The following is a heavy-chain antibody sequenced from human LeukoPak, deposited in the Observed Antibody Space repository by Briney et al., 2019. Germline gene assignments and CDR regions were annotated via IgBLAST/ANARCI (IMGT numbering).Heavy chain of an antibody. J-gene: IGHJ4*02. CDR2: IRYDGSNK. Sequence: GGSLRLSCAASGFTFSSYGMHWVRQAPGKGLEWVAFIRYDGSNKYYADSVKGRFTISRDNSKNTLYLQMNSLRAEDTAVYYCAKDRIAARPSYSGSYRDYWGQGTLVTVSS. V-gene: IGHV3-30*02. CDR3: AKDRIAARPSYSGSYRDY. D-gene: IGHD1-26*01. CDR1: GFTFSSYG.